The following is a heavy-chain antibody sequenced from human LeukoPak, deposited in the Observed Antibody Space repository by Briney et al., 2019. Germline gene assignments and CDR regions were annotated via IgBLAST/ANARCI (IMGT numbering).Heavy chain of an antibody. D-gene: IGHD3-3*01. CDR2: IYNSGST. V-gene: IGHV4-61*02. CDR1: GGSISSGSYY. J-gene: IGHJ3*02. Sequence: SQTLSLTCTVSGGSISSGSYYWSWIRQPAGKGLEWIGRIYNSGSTNYNPSLKSRVTISVDTSKNQFSLKLSSVTAADTAVYYCARGEWSLGDAFDIWGQGTMVTVSS. CDR3: ARGEWSLGDAFDI.